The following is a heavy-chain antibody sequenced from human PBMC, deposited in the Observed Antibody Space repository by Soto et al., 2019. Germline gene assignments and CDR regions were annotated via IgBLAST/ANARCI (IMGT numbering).Heavy chain of an antibody. Sequence: SVKVSCKASGGTFNTYTFSWVRQAPGQGLEWMGSIIPIFGTTHYAQSFQGRLSITADQSSTTTYMELRSLTSHDTALYYCARIPRYSFPTSDPLDNWGQGTLVTVSS. J-gene: IGHJ1*01. CDR3: ARIPRYSFPTSDPLDN. V-gene: IGHV1-69*13. CDR1: GGTFNTYT. CDR2: IIPIFGTT. D-gene: IGHD1-26*01.